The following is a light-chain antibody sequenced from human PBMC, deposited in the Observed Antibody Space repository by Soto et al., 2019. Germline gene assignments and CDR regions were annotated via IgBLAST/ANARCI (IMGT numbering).Light chain of an antibody. J-gene: IGKJ1*01. CDR2: GAS. CDR3: QQYDSTPPT. Sequence: EIVLTQSPGTLSLSPGDRATLSCRASQSVNSNYLAWYQRKPGQAPRLLIYGASNRATDIPYRFSASGSGTDFTLTITRLEADDFAVDYCQQYDSTPPTFGQGTKVRVK. V-gene: IGKV3-20*01. CDR1: QSVNSNY.